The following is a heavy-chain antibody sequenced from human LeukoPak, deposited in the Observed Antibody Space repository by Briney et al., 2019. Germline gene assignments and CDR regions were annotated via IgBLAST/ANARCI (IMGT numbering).Heavy chain of an antibody. Sequence: SQTLSLTCAISGDSVSSNSAAWNWIRQPPSRGLEWLGRTYYRSKWYNDYAVSVKSRITINPDTSKNQFSLQLNSVTPEDTAVYYCAREDRTGDRVFDDAFDIWGQGTMVTVSS. CDR2: TYYRSKWYN. D-gene: IGHD7-27*01. V-gene: IGHV6-1*01. CDR1: GDSVSSNSAA. J-gene: IGHJ3*02. CDR3: AREDRTGDRVFDDAFDI.